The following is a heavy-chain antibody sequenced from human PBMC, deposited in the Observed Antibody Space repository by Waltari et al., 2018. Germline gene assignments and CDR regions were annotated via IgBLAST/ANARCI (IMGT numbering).Heavy chain of an antibody. J-gene: IGHJ4*02. CDR3: ARGRAPSSGWPFFDY. Sequence: QLQLQESGPGLVKPSETLSLTCTVSGGSISSSSYYWGWIRQPPGKGLEWIGSIYYSGSTYYHPSLKSRVTISVDTSKNRFSLKLSSVTAADTAVYYCARGRAPSSGWPFFDYWGQGTLVTVSS. CDR1: GGSISSSSYY. D-gene: IGHD6-19*01. CDR2: IYYSGST. V-gene: IGHV4-39*07.